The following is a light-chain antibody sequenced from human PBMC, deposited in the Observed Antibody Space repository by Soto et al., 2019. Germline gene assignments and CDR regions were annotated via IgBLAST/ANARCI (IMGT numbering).Light chain of an antibody. Sequence: QSALTQPPSASGTPGQRVAISCSGSSSNIRTNTVNCYQQLPGSAPQLLIYITSTRPSGVPGRFSGSKSGASASLAISGLQSEDEADYYCAAWDGSLNVVLFGGGTKVTVL. CDR3: AAWDGSLNVVL. CDR1: SSNIRTNT. CDR2: ITS. V-gene: IGLV1-44*01. J-gene: IGLJ2*01.